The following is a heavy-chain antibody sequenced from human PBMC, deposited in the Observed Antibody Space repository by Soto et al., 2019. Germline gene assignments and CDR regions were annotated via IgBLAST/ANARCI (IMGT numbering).Heavy chain of an antibody. Sequence: QVQLVESGGGVVQPERSLRLSCAASGFTFETYGMHWVRQAPGKGLEWMAVISYDGSNKYYADSVKGRFTISRDNSKNTLYMQMNSLRAEDTAIYYCAKDHIVAAAPDYWGQGTLVTVSS. J-gene: IGHJ4*02. V-gene: IGHV3-30*18. CDR2: ISYDGSNK. D-gene: IGHD2-2*01. CDR3: AKDHIVAAAPDY. CDR1: GFTFETYG.